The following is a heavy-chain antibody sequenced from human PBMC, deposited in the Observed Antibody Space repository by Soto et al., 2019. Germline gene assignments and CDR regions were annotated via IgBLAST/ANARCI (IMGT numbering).Heavy chain of an antibody. CDR1: GGSISSADDY. CDR2: IYYSGTT. Sequence: SSETLSLTCTVSGGSISSADDYWSWVRQPPGKGLEWIGNIYYSGTTNYNPSLKSRVTISEDTSKSQFSLKLTSVTAADTAVYYCARVAFGVVSREENWFEPWGQGTLVTVSS. V-gene: IGHV4-30-4*01. CDR3: ARVAFGVVSREENWFEP. J-gene: IGHJ5*02. D-gene: IGHD3-3*01.